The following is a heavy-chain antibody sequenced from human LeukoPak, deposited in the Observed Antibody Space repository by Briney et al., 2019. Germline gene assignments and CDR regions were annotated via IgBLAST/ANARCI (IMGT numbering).Heavy chain of an antibody. J-gene: IGHJ4*02. CDR3: AKDQYYYYDSSGSYHGAPFEY. CDR2: ISDSGDST. CDR1: GFTFTSSA. Sequence: GGSLRLSCSAPGFTFTSSAMTWVRQLPGKGLDWVSTISDSGDSTYYADSVKGRFTISRDNTKNRLSLQTSGLRAEDTAVYYCAKDQYYYYDSSGSYHGAPFEYWGQGALVTVSA. V-gene: IGHV3-23*01. D-gene: IGHD3-22*01.